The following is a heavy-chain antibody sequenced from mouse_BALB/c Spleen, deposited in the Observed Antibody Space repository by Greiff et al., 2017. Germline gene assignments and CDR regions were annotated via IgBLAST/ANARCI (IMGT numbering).Heavy chain of an antibody. Sequence: QVQLQQSGAELMKPGASVKISCKATGYTFSSYWIEWVKQRPGHGLEWIGEILPGSGSTNYNEKFKGKATFTADTSSNTAYMQLSSLTSEDSAVYYGARQFITTATYAMDYWGQGTSVTVSS. J-gene: IGHJ4*01. D-gene: IGHD1-2*01. V-gene: IGHV1-9*01. CDR1: GYTFSSYW. CDR3: ARQFITTATYAMDY. CDR2: ILPGSGST.